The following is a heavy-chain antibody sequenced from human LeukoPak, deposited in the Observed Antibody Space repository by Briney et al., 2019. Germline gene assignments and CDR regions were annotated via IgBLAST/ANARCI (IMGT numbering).Heavy chain of an antibody. CDR2: IKEDGSQK. J-gene: IGHJ4*02. D-gene: IGHD2-15*01. CDR1: GFTLSRHW. Sequence: GGSLSLTCAASGFTLSRHWVSWVRQAPGKGLEWVANIKEDGSQKYYVDAVKGRFTISRDNAKNSLYLQMNSLRVEGTAVYFCARLGYPWYYNFWGQGTLVTVSS. CDR3: ARLGYPWYYNF. V-gene: IGHV3-7*01.